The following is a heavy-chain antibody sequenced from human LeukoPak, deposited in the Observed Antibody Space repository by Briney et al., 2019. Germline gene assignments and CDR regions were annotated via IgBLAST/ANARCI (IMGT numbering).Heavy chain of an antibody. CDR2: INPNSGGT. CDR1: GYTFTGYY. D-gene: IGHD3-10*01. V-gene: IGHV1-2*02. Sequence: ASVKVSCKASGYTFTGYYMHWVRQAPGQGLEWMGWINPNSGGTNYAQKFQGRVTMTRDTPIGTAYMELSRLRSDDTAVYYCASALWFGELFDYWGQGTLVTVSS. CDR3: ASALWFGELFDY. J-gene: IGHJ4*02.